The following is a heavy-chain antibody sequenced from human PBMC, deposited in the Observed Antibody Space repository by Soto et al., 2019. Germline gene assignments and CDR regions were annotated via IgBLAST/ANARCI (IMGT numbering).Heavy chain of an antibody. J-gene: IGHJ5*02. Sequence: SETLSLTCAVSGGSISSGGYSWSWIRQHPGKGLEWIGYIYYSGSTYYNPSLKSRVTISVDTSKNQFSPKLSSVTAADTAVYYCARGYWGWFDPWGQGTLVTVSS. CDR3: ARGYWGWFDP. CDR1: GGSISSGGYS. CDR2: IYYSGST. D-gene: IGHD3-10*01. V-gene: IGHV4-31*11.